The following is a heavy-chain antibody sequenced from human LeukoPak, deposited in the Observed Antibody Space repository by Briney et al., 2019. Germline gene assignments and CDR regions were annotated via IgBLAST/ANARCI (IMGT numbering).Heavy chain of an antibody. Sequence: SETLSLTCTVSGGSIRPLYWSWIRQPPGKGLEWIGYIYYGGSTTYNPSLRSQVTISVDTSKNQFSLRLRSVTAADTALYYCARGYAYGDTGSFDYWGQGALVTVSS. D-gene: IGHD4-17*01. J-gene: IGHJ4*02. V-gene: IGHV4-59*01. CDR2: IYYGGST. CDR3: ARGYAYGDTGSFDY. CDR1: GGSIRPLY.